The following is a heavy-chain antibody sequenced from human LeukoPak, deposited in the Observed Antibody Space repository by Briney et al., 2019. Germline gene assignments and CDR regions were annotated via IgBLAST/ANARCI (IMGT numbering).Heavy chain of an antibody. CDR1: GGSFSGDY. D-gene: IGHD3-10*01. CDR3: ARGLVGSGSRNNWFDP. J-gene: IGHJ5*02. V-gene: IGHV4-34*01. Sequence: SETLSLTCAVYGGSFSGDYWSWGRQPPGKGLGWGGEIKNSGSTNYNPSLKRRVTISVDTSKNQFSLKLSSVTAADTAVYYCARGLVGSGSRNNWFDPWGQGTLVTVSS. CDR2: IKNSGST.